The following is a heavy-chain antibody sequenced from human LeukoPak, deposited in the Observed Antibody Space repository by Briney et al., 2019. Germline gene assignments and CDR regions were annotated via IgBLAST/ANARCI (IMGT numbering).Heavy chain of an antibody. V-gene: IGHV3-21*01. Sequence: GGSLRLSCAASGFTFSTYSMNWVRQAPGKGLEWVSSISSSSSYIYYADSVKGRFTISRDNAKNSLYLQMNRLRADDTAVYHCARVRSAAAGPLDYWGQGTLVTVSS. CDR3: ARVRSAAAGPLDY. D-gene: IGHD6-13*01. CDR1: GFTFSTYS. J-gene: IGHJ4*02. CDR2: ISSSSSYI.